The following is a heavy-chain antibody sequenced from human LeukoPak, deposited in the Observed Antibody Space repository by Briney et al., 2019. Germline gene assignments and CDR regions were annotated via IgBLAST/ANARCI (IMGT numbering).Heavy chain of an antibody. V-gene: IGHV4-34*01. CDR2: INHSGST. CDR1: GGSFSGYY. D-gene: IGHD3-22*01. J-gene: IGHJ4*02. Sequence: PSETLSLTCAVYGGSFSGYYWSWIRQPPGKGLEWIGEINHSGSTYYNPSLKSRVTISVDTSKNQFSLKPSSVTAADTAVYYCARLAYYYDSSGYYDYYWGQGTLVTVSS. CDR3: ARLAYYYDSSGYYDYY.